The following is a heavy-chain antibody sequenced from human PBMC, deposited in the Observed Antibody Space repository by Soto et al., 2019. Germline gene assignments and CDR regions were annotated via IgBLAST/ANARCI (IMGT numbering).Heavy chain of an antibody. D-gene: IGHD2-15*01. V-gene: IGHV3-48*03. J-gene: IGHJ6*02. CDR2: ISSSGSTI. CDR1: GFTFSSYE. CDR3: ARIGYCSGGSCYGGYYYYGMDV. Sequence: LRLSCAASGFTFSSYEMNWVRQAPGKGLEWVSYISSSGSTIYYADAVKGRFTISRDNAKNSLYLQMNSLRAEDTAVYYCARIGYCSGGSCYGGYYYYGMDVWGQGTTVTVSS.